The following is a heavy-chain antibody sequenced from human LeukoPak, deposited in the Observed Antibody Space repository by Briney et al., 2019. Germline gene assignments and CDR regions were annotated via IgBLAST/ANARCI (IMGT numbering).Heavy chain of an antibody. CDR2: TSNSGAYS. J-gene: IGHJ5*01. CDR3: ARARRGKIDS. CDR1: GFNFRDAA. V-gene: IGHV3-11*06. D-gene: IGHD1-1*01. Sequence: GESLRLSCAASGFNFRDAAMTWVRQAPGKGLECISFTSNSGAYSNYADSVKGRFTVSRDNAKNSLFLQMNSLGMEDTATYYCARARRGKIDSWGQGILVSVSS.